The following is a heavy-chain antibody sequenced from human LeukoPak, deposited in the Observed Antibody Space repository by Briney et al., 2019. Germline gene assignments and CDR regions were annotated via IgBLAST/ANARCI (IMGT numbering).Heavy chain of an antibody. Sequence: HAGGSLRLSCAASGFTFSSYGMHWVRQAPGKGLEWVAFIRYDGSNKYYADSVKGRFTISRDNSKNTLYLQMNSLRAEDTAVYYCARGADGSGSYSIDYWGQGTLVTVSS. J-gene: IGHJ4*02. CDR1: GFTFSSYG. CDR2: IRYDGSNK. CDR3: ARGADGSGSYSIDY. D-gene: IGHD3-10*01. V-gene: IGHV3-30*02.